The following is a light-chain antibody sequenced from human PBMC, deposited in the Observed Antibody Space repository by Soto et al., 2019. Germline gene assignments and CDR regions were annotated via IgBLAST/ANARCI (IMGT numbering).Light chain of an antibody. Sequence: EIVLTQSPGTLSLSPGERATLSCRASQTVTNNYLAWYQQKPGQAPRLLIYGTSTRDAGIPDRFSGSGSGTDFTLTISRLEPDDFAVYYLQQYVWPAQFTFGPGTKVDIK. CDR2: GTS. V-gene: IGKV3-20*01. CDR1: QTVTNNY. CDR3: QQYVWPAQFT. J-gene: IGKJ3*01.